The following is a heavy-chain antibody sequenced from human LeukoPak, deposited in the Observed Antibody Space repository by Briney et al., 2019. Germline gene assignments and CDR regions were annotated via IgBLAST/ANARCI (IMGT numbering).Heavy chain of an antibody. J-gene: IGHJ4*02. Sequence: GGSLRLSCAVSGFTFSSYTMHWVRQAPMKGLEWVSSISTSATYTYYADSVKGRFTISRDNSKNTLYLQMNSLRAEDTAVYYCARTLGRVNYFDYWGQGTLVTVSS. V-gene: IGHV3-21*04. CDR1: GFTFSSYT. CDR3: ARTLGRVNYFDY. CDR2: ISTSATYT. D-gene: IGHD4-23*01.